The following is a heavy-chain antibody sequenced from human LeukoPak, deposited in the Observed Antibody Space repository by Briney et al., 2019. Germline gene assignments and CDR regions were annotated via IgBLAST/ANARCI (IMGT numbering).Heavy chain of an antibody. Sequence: PSETLSLTCTVSGGSISSDNHYWGWIRQSPGKGLEWIGSIYYSGSTNYNPSLKSRVTISVDTSKNQFSLKLSSVTAADTAVYYCARDYPPYYWGQGTLVTVSS. J-gene: IGHJ4*02. CDR3: ARDYPPYY. CDR1: GGSISSDNHY. CDR2: IYYSGST. V-gene: IGHV4-39*07.